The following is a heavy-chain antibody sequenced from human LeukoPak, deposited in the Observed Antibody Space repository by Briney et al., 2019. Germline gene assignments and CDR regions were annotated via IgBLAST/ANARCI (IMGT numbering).Heavy chain of an antibody. D-gene: IGHD6-13*01. CDR1: GGSISSGGYY. J-gene: IGHJ4*02. CDR2: IYYSGST. Sequence: SQTLSLTCTVSGGSISSGGYYWSWLRQHPGKGLEWIGYIYYSGSTYYNPSLKSRVTISVDTSKNQFSLKLSSVTAADTAVYYCAKEGSSWSTFDYWGQGTLVTVSS. V-gene: IGHV4-31*03. CDR3: AKEGSSWSTFDY.